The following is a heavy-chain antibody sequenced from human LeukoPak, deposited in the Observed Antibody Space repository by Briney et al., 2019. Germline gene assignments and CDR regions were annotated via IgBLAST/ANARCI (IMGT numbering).Heavy chain of an antibody. D-gene: IGHD3-3*01. Sequence: GGSLRLSCAASGFTFSSYAMSWVRQAPGKGLEWVSAISGSGGSTYYADSVKGRFTISRDNSKNTLYLQMNSLRAEDTAVYYCAKDLGSGPLGGMDVWGQGTTVTVSS. CDR1: GFTFSSYA. J-gene: IGHJ6*02. V-gene: IGHV3-23*01. CDR2: ISGSGGST. CDR3: AKDLGSGPLGGMDV.